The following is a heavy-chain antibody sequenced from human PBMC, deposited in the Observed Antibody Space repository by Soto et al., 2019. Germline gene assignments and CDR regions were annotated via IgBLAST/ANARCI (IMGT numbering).Heavy chain of an antibody. CDR1: GFTFWGDW. D-gene: IGHD2-15*01. Sequence: EVQLVESGGGLVQPGGSLRLSCVASGFTFWGDWMSWVRQAPGKGLEWVANIKQDGSAKQYLDSVRGRFTISRDNSKNSVYLQIKSPRAEDTALFYCARDFYGGFSYGPGDNWGQGTLVTVSS. CDR2: IKQDGSAK. CDR3: ARDFYGGFSYGPGDN. V-gene: IGHV3-7*01. J-gene: IGHJ4*02.